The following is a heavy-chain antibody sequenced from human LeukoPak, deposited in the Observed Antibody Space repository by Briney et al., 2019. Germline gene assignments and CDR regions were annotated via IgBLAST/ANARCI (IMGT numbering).Heavy chain of an antibody. D-gene: IGHD3-16*02. Sequence: GGSLRLSCAASGFTFSSYAMSWVRQAPGKGLEWVSYISSSGSTIYYADSVKGRFTISRDNAKNSLYLQMNSLRAEDTAVCYCARGLRLGGLSLYPNWFDPWGQGTLVTVSS. CDR3: ARGLRLGGLSLYPNWFDP. V-gene: IGHV3-48*04. CDR2: ISSSGSTI. J-gene: IGHJ5*02. CDR1: GFTFSSYA.